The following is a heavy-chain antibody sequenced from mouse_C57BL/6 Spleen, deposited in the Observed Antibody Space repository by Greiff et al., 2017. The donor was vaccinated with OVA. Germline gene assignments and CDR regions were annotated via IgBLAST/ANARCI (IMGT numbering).Heavy chain of an antibody. CDR2: INYDGSST. CDR3: ARDGGYLDY. Sequence: DVMLVESEGGLVQPGSSMKLSCTASGFTFSDYYMAWVRQVPEKGLEWVANINYDGSSTYYLDSLKSRFIISRDNAKNILYLQMSSLKSEDTATYYCARDGGYLDYWGQGTTLTVSS. V-gene: IGHV5-16*01. CDR1: GFTFSDYY. J-gene: IGHJ2*01.